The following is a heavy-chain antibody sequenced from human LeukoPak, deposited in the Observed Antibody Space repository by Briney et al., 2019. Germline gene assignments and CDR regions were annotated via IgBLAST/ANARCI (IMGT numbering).Heavy chain of an antibody. J-gene: IGHJ4*02. CDR1: GFTFRNYV. CDR3: AREGYYGSGSPPSLYFDY. Sequence: GSLRLSCAASGFTFRNYVIHWVRQAPGKGLEWVAVTSSDLNVKLYADSVKGRFTISRDNPRSTLYLQMNSLRPEDTAIYYCAREGYYGSGSPPSLYFDYWGQGTLVTVSS. CDR2: TSSDLNVK. V-gene: IGHV3-30-3*01. D-gene: IGHD3-10*01.